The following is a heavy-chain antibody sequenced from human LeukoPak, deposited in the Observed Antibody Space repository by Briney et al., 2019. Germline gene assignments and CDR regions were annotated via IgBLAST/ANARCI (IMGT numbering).Heavy chain of an antibody. CDR2: IYYSGST. V-gene: IGHV4-39*07. CDR1: GGSISSSSYY. Sequence: PSETLSLTCTVSGGSISSSSYYWGWIRQPPGKGLEWIGSIYYSGSTYYNPSLKGRVTISVDTSKNQFSLKLSSVTAADTAVYYCAGDYDFWSGYYDYWGQGTLVTVSP. J-gene: IGHJ4*02. D-gene: IGHD3-3*01. CDR3: AGDYDFWSGYYDY.